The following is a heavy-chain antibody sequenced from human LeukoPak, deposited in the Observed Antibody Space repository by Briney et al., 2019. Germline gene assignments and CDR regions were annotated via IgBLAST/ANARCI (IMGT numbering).Heavy chain of an antibody. V-gene: IGHV3-48*01. Sequence: GGSLRLSCAAFGLTFSSYEMNWVRQAPGKGLEWVSYISSSSSTIYYADSVKGRFTISRDNAKNSLYLQMNSLRAEDTAVYYCARDRSSSSWYIRRMYNWFDPWGQGTLVTVSS. CDR3: ARDRSSSSWYIRRMYNWFDP. CDR2: ISSSSSTI. D-gene: IGHD6-13*01. J-gene: IGHJ5*02. CDR1: GLTFSSYE.